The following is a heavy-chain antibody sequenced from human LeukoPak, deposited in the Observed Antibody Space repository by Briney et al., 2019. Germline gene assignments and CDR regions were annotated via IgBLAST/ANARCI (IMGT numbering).Heavy chain of an antibody. V-gene: IGHV3-23*01. CDR3: ARAWSRYCSSTSCYAGDY. CDR1: GFTFSSYA. J-gene: IGHJ4*02. CDR2: ISGSGGST. Sequence: GGSLRLSCAASGFTFSSYAMSWVRQAPGKGLEWVSAISGSGGSTYYADSVKGRFTISRDNAKNSLYLQMNSLRAEDTAVYYCARAWSRYCSSTSCYAGDYWGQGTLVTVSS. D-gene: IGHD2-2*01.